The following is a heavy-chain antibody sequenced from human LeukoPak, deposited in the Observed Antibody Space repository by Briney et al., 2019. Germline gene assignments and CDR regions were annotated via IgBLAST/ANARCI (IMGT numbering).Heavy chain of an antibody. D-gene: IGHD1-1*01. Sequence: PSETLSLTCSVSRYSISSGYYWAWIRPPPGKGLEWIGSIYHSGSAYYNASLKSRVTISVDTSKNQFSLELPSVTAADTAVYYCARASHWNQLHYFDYWGQGTLVTVSS. CDR3: ARASHWNQLHYFDY. V-gene: IGHV4-38-2*02. CDR2: IYHSGSA. J-gene: IGHJ4*02. CDR1: RYSISSGYY.